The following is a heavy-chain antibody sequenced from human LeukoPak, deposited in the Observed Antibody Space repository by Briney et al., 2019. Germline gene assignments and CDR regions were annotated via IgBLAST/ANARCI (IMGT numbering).Heavy chain of an antibody. CDR1: GGSFSGYY. CDR2: INHSGST. V-gene: IGHV4-34*01. Sequence: SETLSLTCAVYGGSFSGYYWSWIRQPPGKGLEWIGEINHSGSTNYNPSLKSRVTISVDTSKKQFSLKLSSVTAADTAVYYCARGKRGYSSSWYDYWGQGTLVTVSS. J-gene: IGHJ4*02. CDR3: ARGKRGYSSSWYDY. D-gene: IGHD6-13*01.